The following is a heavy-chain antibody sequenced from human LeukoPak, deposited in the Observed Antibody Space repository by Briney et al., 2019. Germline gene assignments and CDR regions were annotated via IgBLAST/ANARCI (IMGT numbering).Heavy chain of an antibody. D-gene: IGHD5-18*01. CDR2: INHSGST. Sequence: QPSETLSLTCAVYGGSFSGYYWSWIRQPPGKGLEWIGVINHSGSTNYNPSLKSRVTISVETSKNQFSLKLSSVTAADTAVYYCATPSGYSYGYSFDYWGQGTLVTVSS. CDR3: ATPSGYSYGYSFDY. V-gene: IGHV4-34*01. CDR1: GGSFSGYY. J-gene: IGHJ4*02.